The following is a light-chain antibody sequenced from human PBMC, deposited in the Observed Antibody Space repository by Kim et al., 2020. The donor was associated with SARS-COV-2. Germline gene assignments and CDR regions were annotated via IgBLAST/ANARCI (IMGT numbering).Light chain of an antibody. Sequence: EIVLTQSPGTLSLSPGERATLSCRASQSVSSWYLAWYQQKPGQAPRLLIYHASSRATGIPDRFSGSGSGTDFTLTISRLEPEDFAVYYCQHYDSSPPKFTFGPGTKVDIK. CDR3: QHYDSSPPKFT. CDR1: QSVSSWY. V-gene: IGKV3-20*01. J-gene: IGKJ3*01. CDR2: HAS.